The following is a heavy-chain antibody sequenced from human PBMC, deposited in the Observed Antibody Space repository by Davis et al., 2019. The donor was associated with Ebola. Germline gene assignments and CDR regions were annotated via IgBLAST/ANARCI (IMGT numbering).Heavy chain of an antibody. Sequence: LRLSCTVSGGSISSSSYYWGWIRQPPGKGPECIAYMSYSGNTRYNPSLKSRVAISIDISKNQFSLRLNSMTAADTAVYYCARHWKSDGSAFDSWGRGTMVTVSS. CDR3: ARHWKSDGSAFDS. D-gene: IGHD1-1*01. CDR1: GGSISSSSYY. J-gene: IGHJ3*02. V-gene: IGHV4-61*05. CDR2: MSYSGNT.